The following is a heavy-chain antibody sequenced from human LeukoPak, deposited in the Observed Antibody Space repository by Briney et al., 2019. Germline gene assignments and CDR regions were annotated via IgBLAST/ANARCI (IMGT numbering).Heavy chain of an antibody. D-gene: IGHD3-10*01. V-gene: IGHV1-69*06. CDR2: IIPAFGTT. CDR3: AREYYGSGSYYDGYYFDF. Sequence: SVKVSCKVSGDTFNSYAVAWVRQAPGQGLEWMGLIIPAFGTTHYAQRFQGGVTITSDKSTTTAYMELGSLRSEDTAVYYCAREYYGSGSYYDGYYFDFWGQGTLVTVSS. J-gene: IGHJ4*02. CDR1: GDTFNSYA.